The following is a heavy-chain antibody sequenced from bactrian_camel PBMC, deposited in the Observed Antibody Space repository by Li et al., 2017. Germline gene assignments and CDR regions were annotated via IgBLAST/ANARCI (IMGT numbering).Heavy chain of an antibody. J-gene: IGHJ7*01. V-gene: IGHV3S53*01. CDR1: GRTRVSFC. D-gene: IGHD6*01. CDR2: LDRDGVT. Sequence: VQLVESGGGSVESGRSLKLACEYSGRTRVSFCMGWFREAPGKPREGVAALDRDGVTTYKDSVKGRFTISKDYAKNTVYLQMNGLKPEDTAMYYCATLMVEGSCAVVTAMDDWGKDTQVTVS.